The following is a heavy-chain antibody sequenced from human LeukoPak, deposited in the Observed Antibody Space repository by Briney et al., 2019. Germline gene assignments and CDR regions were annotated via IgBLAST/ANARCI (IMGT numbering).Heavy chain of an antibody. D-gene: IGHD1-26*01. V-gene: IGHV1-18*01. J-gene: IGHJ4*02. CDR3: ARDRLSAAGGWDLVFDY. CDR2: ISAYNGNT. Sequence: ASVKVSCKASGYTFPSYGISWVRQAPGQGLEWMGWISAYNGNTESAQKLQGRVTMTTDTYTSTAYVERRSLRSDDTAVYYCARDRLSAAGGWDLVFDYWGQGTLVTVSS. CDR1: GYTFPSYG.